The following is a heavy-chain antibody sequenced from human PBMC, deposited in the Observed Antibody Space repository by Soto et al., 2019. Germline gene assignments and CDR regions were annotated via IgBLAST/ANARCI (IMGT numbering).Heavy chain of an antibody. CDR1: GFTFDDYA. CDR3: AKPEVLIVGATPYFQH. D-gene: IGHD1-26*01. V-gene: IGHV3-9*01. Sequence: PGGSLRLSCAASGFTFDDYAMHWVRQAPGKGLEWVSGISWNSGSIGYADSVKGRFTISRDNSKNTLYLQMNSLRAEDTAVYYCAKPEVLIVGATPYFQHWGQGT. J-gene: IGHJ1*01. CDR2: ISWNSGSI.